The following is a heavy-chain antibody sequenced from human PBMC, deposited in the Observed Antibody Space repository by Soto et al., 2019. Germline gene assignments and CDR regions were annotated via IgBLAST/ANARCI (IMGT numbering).Heavy chain of an antibody. V-gene: IGHV2-5*05. CDR1: GFSLSTSGLG. CDR2: IYWDDDK. CDR3: AHRGQWPRAGGYDY. Sequence: QITLKESGPTLVKPTQTLTLTCTFSGFSLSTSGLGVGWIRQPPGKALEWLALIYWDDDKRYGPSLKSRLTTTKDTSKNQVVLTMTNMDPVDTATYYCAHRGQWPRAGGYDYWGQGTLVTVSS. J-gene: IGHJ4*02. D-gene: IGHD6-19*01.